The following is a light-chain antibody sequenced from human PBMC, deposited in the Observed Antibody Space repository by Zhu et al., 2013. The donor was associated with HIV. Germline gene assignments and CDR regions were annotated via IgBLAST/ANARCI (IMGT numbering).Light chain of an antibody. CDR2: GAS. CDR1: QSVRSTS. Sequence: EIVLTQSPGTLSLSPGERATLSCRASQSVRSTSLAWYQQKPGQSPRLLIYGASSRATGIPDRFSGSGSGTDFTLTISRLEPEDFAVYYCQQRGDSNTWTFGQGTKVEI. J-gene: IGKJ1*01. CDR3: QQRGDSNTWT. V-gene: IGKV3-20*01.